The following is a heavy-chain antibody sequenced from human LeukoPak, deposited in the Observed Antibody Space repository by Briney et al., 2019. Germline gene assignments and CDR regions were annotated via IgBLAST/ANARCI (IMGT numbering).Heavy chain of an antibody. D-gene: IGHD3-10*01. V-gene: IGHV3-48*01. CDR3: ARPLMYYYGSETYFRFDP. CDR1: EFTFSSYS. CDR2: ISSSSSTI. J-gene: IGHJ5*02. Sequence: PGGSLRLSCAASEFTFSSYSMNWVRQAPGKGLEWVSYISSSSSTIYYADSVKGRFTISRDNAKNSLYLQMNSLRAEDTAVYYCARPLMYYYGSETYFRFDPWGQGTLVTVSS.